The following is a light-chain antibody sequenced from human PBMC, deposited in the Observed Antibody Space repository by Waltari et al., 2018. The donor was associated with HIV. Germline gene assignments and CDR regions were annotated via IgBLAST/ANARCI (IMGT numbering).Light chain of an antibody. Sequence: SSALTQPPSLSVSPGQTASITSSGAALPTTYAYWYQHKPGQAPLLLIYKDTERPSGIPDRFSGSTSGTTVTLLISGVQAEDEADYYCQSADGGGAIWVFGGGTRLTV. V-gene: IGLV3-25*03. CDR2: KDT. J-gene: IGLJ3*02. CDR1: ALPTTY. CDR3: QSADGGGAIWV.